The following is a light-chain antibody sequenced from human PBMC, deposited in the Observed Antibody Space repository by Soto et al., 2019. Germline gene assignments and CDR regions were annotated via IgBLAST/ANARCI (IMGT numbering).Light chain of an antibody. V-gene: IGKV2-30*02. CDR1: RGLVHSDGIAY. J-gene: IGKJ1*01. CDR3: MQGTHLRT. CDR2: RVS. Sequence: DVVMTQYPLPLPVTLGQPASISCRSSRGLVHSDGIAYFSWFQQRPGQSPRRLIYRVSDRDSRVPDRFSGSGSGTDFTLKISRVEAEDVGVYYCMQGTHLRTFGQGTKVDIK.